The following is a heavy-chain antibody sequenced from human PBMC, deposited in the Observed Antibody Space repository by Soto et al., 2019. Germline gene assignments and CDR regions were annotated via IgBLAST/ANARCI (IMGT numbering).Heavy chain of an antibody. V-gene: IGHV1-3*01. D-gene: IGHD4-17*01. CDR3: ARTVGYDYGMDV. J-gene: IGHJ6*02. CDR1: GYTFTSYA. Sequence: QVQLVQSGAEVKKPGASVKVSCKSSGYTFTSYAMHWVRQAPGQRLEWMGWINAGNGNTKYSQKFQGRVTITRDTSASTAYKELSSLRSEDTAVYYCARTVGYDYGMDVWGQGTTVTVSS. CDR2: INAGNGNT.